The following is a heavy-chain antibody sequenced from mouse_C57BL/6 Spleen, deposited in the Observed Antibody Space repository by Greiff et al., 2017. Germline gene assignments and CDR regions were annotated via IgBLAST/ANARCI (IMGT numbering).Heavy chain of an antibody. V-gene: IGHV15-2*01. CDR2: ILPSIGRT. Sequence: VQLQQSGSELRSPGSSVKLSCKDFDSEVFPIAYMRWVRQKPGHGFEWIGGILPSIGRTIYGEKFEDKATLDADTLSNTAYLELNSLTSEDSAIYYCARKIDDGRYYFDYWGQGTTLTVSS. CDR1: DSEVFPIAY. CDR3: ARKIDDGRYYFDY. D-gene: IGHD2-3*01. J-gene: IGHJ2*01.